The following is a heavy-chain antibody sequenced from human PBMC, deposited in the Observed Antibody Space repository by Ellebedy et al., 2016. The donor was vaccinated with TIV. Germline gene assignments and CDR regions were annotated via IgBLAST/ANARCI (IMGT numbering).Heavy chain of an antibody. Sequence: ASVKVSXXASGYTFTSYYMHWVRQAPGQGLEWMGIINPSGGSTSYAQKFQGRVTMTRDTSTSTVYMELSSLRSDDTAVYYCARNRLELKVHFDYWGQGTLVTVSS. V-gene: IGHV1-46*01. CDR2: INPSGGST. J-gene: IGHJ4*02. D-gene: IGHD1-7*01. CDR1: GYTFTSYY. CDR3: ARNRLELKVHFDY.